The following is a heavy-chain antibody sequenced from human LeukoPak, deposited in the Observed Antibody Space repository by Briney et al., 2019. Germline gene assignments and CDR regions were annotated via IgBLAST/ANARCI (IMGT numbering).Heavy chain of an antibody. V-gene: IGHV3-23*01. CDR3: ASGEWDLLGEWFFDY. CDR1: GFTFSSYD. CDR2: ISGSGGST. Sequence: PGGSLRLSCAASGFTFSSYDMSWVRQAPGKGLEWVSAISGSGGSTYYADSVKGRLTISRDNAKNSLYLQMNSLRPEDTAVYYCASGEWDLLGEWFFDYWGQGTLVTVSS. J-gene: IGHJ4*02. D-gene: IGHD1-26*01.